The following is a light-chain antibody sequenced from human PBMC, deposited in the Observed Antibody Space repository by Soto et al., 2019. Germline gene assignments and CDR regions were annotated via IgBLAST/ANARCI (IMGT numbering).Light chain of an antibody. V-gene: IGKV3-20*01. Sequence: EIVLTQSPGTLSLYPGERATLSCRASQSVISTYLAWYQQKPGQAPRLLIYGASSRATGIPDRFSGSGSGTDFTLTISRLEPDDFAVYYCQQYRDSLGTFGQGTKVDIK. CDR2: GAS. CDR3: QQYRDSLGT. J-gene: IGKJ1*01. CDR1: QSVISTY.